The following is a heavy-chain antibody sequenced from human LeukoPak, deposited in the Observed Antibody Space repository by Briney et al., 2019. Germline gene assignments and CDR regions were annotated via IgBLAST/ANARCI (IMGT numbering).Heavy chain of an antibody. CDR1: GITLSNYG. J-gene: IGHJ5*02. V-gene: IGHV3-23*01. CDR2: ISDSGGST. D-gene: IGHD3-10*01. CDR3: ARSYGSGSYYNSWPQPNWFDP. Sequence: PGGSLRLSCAVSGITLSNYGMSWVRQAPGKGLEWVAGISDSGGSTNYADSVKGRFTISRDNPKNTLYLQMNSLRAEDTAVYYCARSYGSGSYYNSWPQPNWFDPWGQGTLVTVSS.